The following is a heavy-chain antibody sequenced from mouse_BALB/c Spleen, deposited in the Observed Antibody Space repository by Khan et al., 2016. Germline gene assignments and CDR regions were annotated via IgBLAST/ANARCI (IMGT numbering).Heavy chain of an antibody. V-gene: IGHV1-87*01. D-gene: IGHD2-4*01. CDR3: ARSLYDYEGGYY. CDR2: IYPGDGDT. CDR1: GYTFTSYW. J-gene: IGHJ3*01. Sequence: QVQLKQSGAELARPGASVKLSCKASGYTFTSYWMQWVKQRPGQGLEWIGAIYPGDGDTRYTQKFKGKATLNADKSSSTAYMQLSSLDVEDSAVYYGARSLYDYEGGYYWGQGTLVTVSA.